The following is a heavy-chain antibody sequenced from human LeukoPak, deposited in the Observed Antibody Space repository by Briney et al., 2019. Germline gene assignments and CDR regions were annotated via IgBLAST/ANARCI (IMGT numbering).Heavy chain of an antibody. CDR1: GYSFTSFW. CDR3: ARGGYYGSGRGWFAP. J-gene: IGHJ5*02. CDR2: IYPDDSDT. V-gene: IGHV5-51*01. Sequence: GESLKISCKGSGYSFTSFWIGWVRQMPGKGLEWMGIIYPDDSDTRYSPSFQGQVTISVDQSISTAYLQWSSLRASDAAMYYCARGGYYGSGRGWFAPWGQGTLVTVSS. D-gene: IGHD3-10*01.